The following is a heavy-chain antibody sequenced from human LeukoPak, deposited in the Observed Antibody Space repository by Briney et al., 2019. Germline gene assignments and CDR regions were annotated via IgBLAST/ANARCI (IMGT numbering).Heavy chain of an antibody. CDR2: TYDSGST. Sequence: SETLSLTCTVSGGSISSSSYYWGWLRQPPGKGLEGISRTYDSGSTYNNPSLKSRVTISVDTSKNQSFLKLSSVTAAHTAVYYCPRHPPRYYDFGSGYYSTCDPWGEGTLVTVSS. J-gene: IGHJ5*02. D-gene: IGHD3-3*01. CDR1: GGSISSSSYY. CDR3: PRHPPRYYDFGSGYYSTCDP. V-gene: IGHV4-39*01.